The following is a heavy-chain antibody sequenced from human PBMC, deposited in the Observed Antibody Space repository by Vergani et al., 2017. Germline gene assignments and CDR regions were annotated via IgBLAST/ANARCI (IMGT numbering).Heavy chain of an antibody. CDR2: IKRKIDGGRT. D-gene: IGHD6-19*01. CDR3: STVGHIAVPDL. J-gene: IGHJ4*02. Sequence: EVQLVESGGGLVRPGGSLRLSCTVSGFPFSNAWMSWVRQGPGKGLEWVGRIKRKIDGGRTDYATPVKGRFTISRDDSENTLFLQMDSLKIEDTAVYFCSTVGHIAVPDLWGQGTLVTVSS. V-gene: IGHV3-15*01. CDR1: GFPFSNAW.